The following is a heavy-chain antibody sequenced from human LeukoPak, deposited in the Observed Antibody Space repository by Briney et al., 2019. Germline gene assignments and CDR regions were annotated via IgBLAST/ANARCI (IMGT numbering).Heavy chain of an antibody. CDR3: ARGGGSSSWYYYGMDV. CDR1: GGSISSYY. CDR2: IYYSGST. D-gene: IGHD6-13*01. V-gene: IGHV4-59*01. J-gene: IGHJ6*04. Sequence: SETPSLTCTVSGGSISSYYWSWIRQPPGKGLEWIGYIYYSGSTNYNPSLKSRVTISVDTSKNQFSLKLSSVTAADTAVYYCARGGGSSSWYYYGMDVWGKGTTVTVSS.